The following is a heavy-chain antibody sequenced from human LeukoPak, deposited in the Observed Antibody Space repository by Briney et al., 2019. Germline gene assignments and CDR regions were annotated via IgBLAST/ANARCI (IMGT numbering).Heavy chain of an antibody. J-gene: IGHJ4*02. Sequence: GGSLRLSCAASGFTFNSYAMSWVRRAPGKGLEWVSGISTSGGSTYYADSVKGRFTISRDNSKNTLYLQMNSLRAEDTAIYYCAKLKNVAVAGTRGYFDYWGQGTLVTVSS. CDR3: AKLKNVAVAGTRGYFDY. CDR2: ISTSGGST. CDR1: GFTFNSYA. D-gene: IGHD6-19*01. V-gene: IGHV3-23*01.